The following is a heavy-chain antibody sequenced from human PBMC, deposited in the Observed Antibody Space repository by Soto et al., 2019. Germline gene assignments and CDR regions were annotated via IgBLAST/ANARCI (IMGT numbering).Heavy chain of an antibody. J-gene: IGHJ6*02. V-gene: IGHV3-30-3*01. CDR2: ISYDGSNK. CDR3: ARDDAVAATYYYYGMDV. CDR1: GFTFSSYA. D-gene: IGHD6-19*01. Sequence: GGSLRLSCAASGFTFSSYAMHWVRQAPGKGLEWVAVISYDGSNKYYADSVKGRFTISRDNSKNTLYLQMNSLRAGDTAVYYCARDDAVAATYYYYGMDVWGQGTTVTVSS.